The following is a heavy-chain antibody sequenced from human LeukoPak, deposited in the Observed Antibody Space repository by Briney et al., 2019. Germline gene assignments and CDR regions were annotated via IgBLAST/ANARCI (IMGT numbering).Heavy chain of an antibody. CDR2: FSGNGGAT. J-gene: IGHJ4*02. CDR1: GFTFSSWA. D-gene: IGHD3-22*01. V-gene: IGHV3-23*01. Sequence: GGSLRLSCAAPGFTFSSWAMSWVRQAPGKGLEWVSAFSGNGGATYYADSVKGRFTISRDNSKNILYLQMNSLRAEDTAVYYCATLITMIHWGQGTLVTVSS. CDR3: ATLITMIH.